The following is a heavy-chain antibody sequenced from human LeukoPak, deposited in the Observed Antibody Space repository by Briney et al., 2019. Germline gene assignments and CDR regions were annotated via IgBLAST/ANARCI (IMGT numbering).Heavy chain of an antibody. CDR1: GFTFSDYY. CDR3: ARDRLNIVVVLAAILIDY. CDR2: ISSSGSTI. Sequence: KPGGSLRLSCAASGFTFSDYYMSWICQAPGKGLEWVSYISSSGSTIYYADSVKGRFTISRDNAKNSLYLQMNSLRAEDTAVYYCARDRLNIVVVLAAILIDYWGQGTLVTVSS. J-gene: IGHJ4*02. V-gene: IGHV3-11*04. D-gene: IGHD2-2*02.